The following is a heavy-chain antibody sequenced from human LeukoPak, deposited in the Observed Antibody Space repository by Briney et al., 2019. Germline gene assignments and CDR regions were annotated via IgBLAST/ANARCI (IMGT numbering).Heavy chain of an antibody. CDR1: GFTFSSYW. V-gene: IGHV3-74*01. CDR2: INSEGSST. J-gene: IGHJ4*02. Sequence: PGGSLRLSCAASGFTFSSYWMHWVRQAPGKGLVWVSRINSEGSSTSYADSVKGRFTISRDNSKNTLYLQMNSLRAEDTAVYYCARDSYASEYYDFWSGYRKDYYFDYWGQGTPVTVSS. D-gene: IGHD3-3*01. CDR3: ARDSYASEYYDFWSGYRKDYYFDY.